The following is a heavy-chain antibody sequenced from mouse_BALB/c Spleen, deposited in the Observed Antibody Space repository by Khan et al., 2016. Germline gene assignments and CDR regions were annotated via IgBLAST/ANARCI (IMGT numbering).Heavy chain of an antibody. D-gene: IGHD2-13*01. V-gene: IGHV3-6*02. CDR2: ISSDGNN. CDR1: GYSITSGYY. CDR3: ARDGDYFFDY. J-gene: IGHJ2*01. Sequence: EVQLVESGPGLVKPSQSLSLTCSVTGYSITSGYYWTWIRQFPGNKLEWMGYISSDGNNNYNPSLKNRISITRDTSKGQFFLKLNSVTTEDTATYYCARDGDYFFDYWGQGTTLTVSS.